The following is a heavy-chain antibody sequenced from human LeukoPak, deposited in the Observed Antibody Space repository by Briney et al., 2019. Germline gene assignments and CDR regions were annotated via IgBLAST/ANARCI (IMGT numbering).Heavy chain of an antibody. CDR3: ASYRYSYGSDY. Sequence: ASVKVSCKASGYTFTGYQMHWVRQAPGQGLEWMGWIIPNSGATRFAQKFQGRVTMTRDTSISTAYMELSGLRSDDTAVYYCASYRYSYGSDYWGQGTLVTVSS. J-gene: IGHJ4*02. D-gene: IGHD5-18*01. CDR2: IIPNSGAT. CDR1: GYTFTGYQ. V-gene: IGHV1-2*02.